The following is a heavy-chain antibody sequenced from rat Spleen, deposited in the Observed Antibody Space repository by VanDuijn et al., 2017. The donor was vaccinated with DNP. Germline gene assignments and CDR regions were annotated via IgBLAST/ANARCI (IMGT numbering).Heavy chain of an antibody. Sequence: QVQLKESGPGLVQPSQTLSLTCTVSGLSLTSNSVSWIRQPPGKGLEWMGVIWNNGGTDYNSALKSRLSISRETSKSQVFLKMNSLQTEDKAIYFCTRCPWDYFDYWGQGVMVTVSS. CDR3: TRCPWDYFDY. D-gene: IGHD3-1*01. J-gene: IGHJ2*01. CDR2: IWNNGGT. V-gene: IGHV2-47*01. CDR1: GLSLTSNS.